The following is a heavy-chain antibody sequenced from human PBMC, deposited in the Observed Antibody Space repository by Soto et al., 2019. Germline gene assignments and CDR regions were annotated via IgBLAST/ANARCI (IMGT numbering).Heavy chain of an antibody. CDR2: IYYSGST. D-gene: IGHD5-12*01. V-gene: IGHV4-61*03. CDR3: ARHPGYGGNRQDY. Sequence: SETLSLPCTVSGGSVSSGSYYWSWIRQPPGKGLEWIGYIYYSGSTNYNPSLKTRVTTSADTSISTAYLQWSSLKASDTAMYYCARHPGYGGNRQDYFGEGTRVTVSS. CDR1: GGSVSSGSYY. J-gene: IGHJ4*02.